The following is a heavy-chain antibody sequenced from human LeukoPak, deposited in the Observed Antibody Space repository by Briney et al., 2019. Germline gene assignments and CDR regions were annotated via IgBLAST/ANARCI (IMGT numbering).Heavy chain of an antibody. Sequence: SVKVSCKASGGTFSSYAISWVRQAPGQGLEWMGGIIPIFGTANYAQKFQGRVMITTDESTSTAYMELSSLRSEDTAVYYCARAGGEQLSDYWYFDLWGRGTLVTFSS. V-gene: IGHV1-69*05. CDR1: GGTFSSYA. J-gene: IGHJ2*01. CDR3: ARAGGEQLSDYWYFDL. CDR2: IIPIFGTA. D-gene: IGHD6-13*01.